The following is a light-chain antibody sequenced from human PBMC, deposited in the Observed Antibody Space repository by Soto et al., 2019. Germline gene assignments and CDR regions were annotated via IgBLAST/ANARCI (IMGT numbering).Light chain of an antibody. Sequence: QPVLTQPPSASAYLGASVKLTCTLSSGHNTYAIAWHQHEPEKGTRYWMKVNSDGSHSKGDGIPDRFAGSSSGAERYLTISLGQSENEADYYCQAWGTGIQVFGGGTQLTLL. V-gene: IGLV4-69*01. J-gene: IGLJ2*01. CDR1: SGHNTYA. CDR3: QAWGTGIQV. CDR2: VNSDGSH.